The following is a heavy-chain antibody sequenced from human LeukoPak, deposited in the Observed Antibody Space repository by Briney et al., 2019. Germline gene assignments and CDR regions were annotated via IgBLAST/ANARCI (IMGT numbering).Heavy chain of an antibody. Sequence: SETLSLTCTVSGGSVSSGSYYWSWIRQPPGKGLEWIGYIYYSGSTNYNPSLKSRVTISVDTSKNQFSLKLGSVTAADTAVYYCARSSYYDFWSGYPPYYFDYWGQGTLVTVSS. CDR1: GGSVSSGSYY. D-gene: IGHD3-3*01. J-gene: IGHJ4*02. CDR3: ARSSYYDFWSGYPPYYFDY. V-gene: IGHV4-61*01. CDR2: IYYSGST.